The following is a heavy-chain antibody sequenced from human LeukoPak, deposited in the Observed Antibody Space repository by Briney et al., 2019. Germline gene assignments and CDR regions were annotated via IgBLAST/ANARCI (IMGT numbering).Heavy chain of an antibody. D-gene: IGHD3-22*01. Sequence: PSETLSLTCAVYGGSFSGYYWSWIRQPPGKGLEWIGEINHSGSTNYNPSLKSRVTISVDTSKNQFSLKLSSVTAADTAVYYCARGKGGRSDSSGYYHNWGQGTLVTVSS. V-gene: IGHV4-34*01. CDR2: INHSGST. CDR1: GGSFSGYY. J-gene: IGHJ4*02. CDR3: ARGKGGRSDSSGYYHN.